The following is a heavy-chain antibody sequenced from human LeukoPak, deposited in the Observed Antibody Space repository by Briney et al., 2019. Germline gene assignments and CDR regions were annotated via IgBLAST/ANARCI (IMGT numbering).Heavy chain of an antibody. Sequence: SETLSLTCAVYGGSFSGYYWSWIRQPPGKGLEWIGEINHSGSTNHNPSLKSRVTISVDTSKNQFSLKLSSVTAADTAVYYCARGPPSSSPPDYWGQGTLVTVSS. CDR3: ARGPPSSSPPDY. J-gene: IGHJ4*02. CDR2: INHSGST. CDR1: GGSFSGYY. V-gene: IGHV4-34*01. D-gene: IGHD6-6*01.